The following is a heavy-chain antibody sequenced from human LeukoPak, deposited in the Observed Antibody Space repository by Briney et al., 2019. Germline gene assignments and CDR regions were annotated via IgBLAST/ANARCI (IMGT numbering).Heavy chain of an antibody. CDR2: IYTSGST. CDR1: GGSISSYY. Sequence: KSSETLSLTCTVSGGSISSYYWSWIRQPAGKGLEWIGRIYTSGSTNYNPSLKSRVTMSVDTSENQFSLKLSSVTAADTAVYYCARDTRYSGYDYFDYWGQGTLVTVSS. J-gene: IGHJ4*02. CDR3: ARDTRYSGYDYFDY. V-gene: IGHV4-4*07. D-gene: IGHD5-12*01.